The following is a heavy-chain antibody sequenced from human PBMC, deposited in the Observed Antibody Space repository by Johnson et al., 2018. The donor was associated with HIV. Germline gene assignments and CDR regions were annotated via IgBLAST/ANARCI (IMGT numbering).Heavy chain of an antibody. J-gene: IGHJ3*02. V-gene: IGHV3-33*08. CDR1: GFTFSSAW. D-gene: IGHD3-10*01. Sequence: QVQLVESGGGVVQPGRSLRLSCAASGFTFSSAWMSWVRQAPGKGLEWVAFTRYDGRNKYYADSVQGRFTISRDNSKNTLYLQMNSLRAEDTAVYYRANGWFSGAFDIWGQGTVVTVSS. CDR3: ANGWFSGAFDI. CDR2: TRYDGRNK.